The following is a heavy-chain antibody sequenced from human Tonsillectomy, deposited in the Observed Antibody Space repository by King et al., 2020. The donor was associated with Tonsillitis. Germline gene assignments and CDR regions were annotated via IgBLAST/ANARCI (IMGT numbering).Heavy chain of an antibody. CDR3: ARDRTISENWFDP. CDR1: GCTFTAYY. J-gene: IGHJ5*02. V-gene: IGHV1-46*03. D-gene: IGHD3-3*01. Sequence: VQLVESGAEVKKPGASVKISCKASGCTFTAYYMHWVRQAPGQGLEWMGVINPSAGSTSYSQKFQGRVTMTRDTSTSTVYMELSSLTSEDTAVYYCARDRTISENWFDPWGQGTLVTVSS. CDR2: INPSAGST.